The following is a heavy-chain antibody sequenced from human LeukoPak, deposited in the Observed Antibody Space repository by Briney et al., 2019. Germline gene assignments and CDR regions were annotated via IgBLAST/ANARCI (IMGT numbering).Heavy chain of an antibody. J-gene: IGHJ4*02. D-gene: IGHD3-22*01. V-gene: IGHV3-21*01. CDR2: ISSSSNI. Sequence: GGSLRLSCAASGFTFSSYSMNWVRQAPGKGLEWVSSISSSSNIYYADSVKGRFTISRDNAKNSLYLQMNSLRAEDTAVYYCSRYYYDSSDYRAFDYWGQGTLVTVSS. CDR1: GFTFSSYS. CDR3: SRYYYDSSDYRAFDY.